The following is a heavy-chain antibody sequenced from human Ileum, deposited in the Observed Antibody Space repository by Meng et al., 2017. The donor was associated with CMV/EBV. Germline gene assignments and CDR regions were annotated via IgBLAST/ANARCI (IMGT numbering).Heavy chain of an antibody. CDR3: AKDRTYDCWTSDSVGIDY. CDR1: GFSFNDFG. J-gene: IGHJ4*02. D-gene: IGHD3/OR15-3a*01. CDR2: ITWNGGSI. Sequence: GGSLRLSCAASGFSFNDFGMHWVRQAPGKGLEWVSGITWNGGSIGYADAVKGRFTISRDKARNSLYLQMNSLRPEDTALYYCAKDRTYDCWTSDSVGIDYWGQGTLVTVSS. V-gene: IGHV3-9*01.